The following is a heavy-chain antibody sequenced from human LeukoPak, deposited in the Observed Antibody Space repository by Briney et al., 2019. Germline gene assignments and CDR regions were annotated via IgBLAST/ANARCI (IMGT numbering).Heavy chain of an antibody. D-gene: IGHD1-7*01. V-gene: IGHV3-7*03. J-gene: IGHJ3*02. CDR1: GFTFSYHW. Sequence: GGSLRLSCAASGFTFSYHWMTWVRQAPGKGLEWVASIKNDGAVKNYVDSAKGRFTISRDNAKNSLYLQMNSLRAEDTAVYYCAKCYNWNYDGAFDIWGQGTMVTVSS. CDR2: IKNDGAVK. CDR3: AKCYNWNYDGAFDI.